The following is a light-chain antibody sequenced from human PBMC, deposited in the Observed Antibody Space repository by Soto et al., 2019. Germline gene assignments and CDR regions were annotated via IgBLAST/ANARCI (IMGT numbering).Light chain of an antibody. J-gene: IGKJ1*01. CDR1: QSISSW. CDR2: DAF. V-gene: IGKV1-5*01. Sequence: DIQMTQSPSSLSASVGDRVTITCRASQSISSWLAWYQQKPGKAPKLLIFDAFSLESGVPSRFSGSRSGTEFTLTISSLQPDDFATYYCQEYNNYWTFGQGTKVDIK. CDR3: QEYNNYWT.